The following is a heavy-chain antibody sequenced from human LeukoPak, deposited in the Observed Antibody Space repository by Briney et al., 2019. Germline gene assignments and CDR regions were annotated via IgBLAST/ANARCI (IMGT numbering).Heavy chain of an antibody. D-gene: IGHD6-19*01. J-gene: IGHJ4*02. CDR1: GGAFSSYA. Sequence: SVKVSCTASGGAFSSYAISWVRQAPGQGLEWMGGIIPIFGTANYAQKFQGRVTITADESTSTAYMELSSLRSEDTAVYYCARGGSSGPFDYWGQGTLVTVSS. V-gene: IGHV1-69*01. CDR3: ARGGSSGPFDY. CDR2: IIPIFGTA.